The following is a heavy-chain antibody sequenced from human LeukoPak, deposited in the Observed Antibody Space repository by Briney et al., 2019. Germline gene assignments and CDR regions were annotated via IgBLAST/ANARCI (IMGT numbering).Heavy chain of an antibody. Sequence: SETLSLTCAVSGGSISNNYWSWIRQPPGKGLEWIGYIYYSGSTNYNPSLKSRVTISVDTSKNQFSLKLSSVTAADTAVYYCARGSSSWYGRGWFDPWGQGTLVTVSS. D-gene: IGHD6-13*01. J-gene: IGHJ5*02. CDR3: ARGSSSWYGRGWFDP. V-gene: IGHV4-59*12. CDR1: GGSISNNY. CDR2: IYYSGST.